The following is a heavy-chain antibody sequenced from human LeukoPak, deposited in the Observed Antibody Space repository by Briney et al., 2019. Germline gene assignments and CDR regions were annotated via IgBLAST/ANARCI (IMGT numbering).Heavy chain of an antibody. D-gene: IGHD3-10*01. V-gene: IGHV1-3*01. J-gene: IGHJ4*02. Sequence: GASVKVSCKASGYTFTSYAMHWVRQAPGQRLEWMGWINAGNGNTKYSQKFQGRVTTTRDTSASTAYMELSSLRSEDTAVYYCAISGVRGVIRYYFDYWGQGTLVTVSS. CDR1: GYTFTSYA. CDR2: INAGNGNT. CDR3: AISGVRGVIRYYFDY.